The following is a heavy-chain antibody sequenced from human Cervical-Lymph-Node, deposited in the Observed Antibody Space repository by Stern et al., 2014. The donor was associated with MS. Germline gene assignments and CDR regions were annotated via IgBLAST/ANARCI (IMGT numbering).Heavy chain of an antibody. J-gene: IGHJ4*02. CDR2: IIASGERT. Sequence: EVHLVESGGDLVQPGGSLRLSCVASGFTFTSYAINWVRQPPGKGLEWISAIIASGERTYYADSVKGRFTISRDNSRNTVYLQMDSLSAEDTATYFCTLLATPTDYWGRGTLAIVSS. CDR3: TLLATPTDY. D-gene: IGHD2-15*01. CDR1: GFTFTSYA. V-gene: IGHV3-23*04.